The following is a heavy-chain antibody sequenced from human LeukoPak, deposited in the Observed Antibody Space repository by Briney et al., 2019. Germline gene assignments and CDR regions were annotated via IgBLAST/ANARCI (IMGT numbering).Heavy chain of an antibody. CDR3: AKRANSGSYYFDY. CDR1: GFSFDTFA. J-gene: IGHJ4*02. CDR2: ISASGYTT. V-gene: IGHV3-23*01. D-gene: IGHD6-19*01. Sequence: GGSLRLSCAASGFSFDTFAMSGVRQAPGKGLEWVSSISASGYTTHYADSVKGRFTISRDNFKNALYLQMNSLRAEDTALYFCAKRANSGSYYFDYWGQGTLVTVSS.